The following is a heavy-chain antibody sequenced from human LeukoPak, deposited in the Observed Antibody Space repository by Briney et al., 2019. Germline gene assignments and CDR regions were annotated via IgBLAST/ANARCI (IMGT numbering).Heavy chain of an antibody. CDR2: INHSGST. D-gene: IGHD2-2*03. J-gene: IGHJ6*02. CDR3: ARTSGYCSSTSCYPQGGYYYGMDV. CDR1: GGSFSGYY. V-gene: IGHV4-34*01. Sequence: SETLSLTCAVYGGSFSGYYWSWIRQPPGKGLEWIGEINHSGSTNYNPSLKSRVTISVDTSKNQFSLKLGSVTAADTAVYYCARTSGYCSSTSCYPQGGYYYGMDVWGQGTTVTVSS.